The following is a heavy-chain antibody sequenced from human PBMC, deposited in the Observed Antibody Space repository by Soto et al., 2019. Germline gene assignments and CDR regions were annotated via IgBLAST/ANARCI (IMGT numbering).Heavy chain of an antibody. J-gene: IGHJ4*02. V-gene: IGHV3-15*01. CDR2: IKSKTDGGTT. CDR3: TTDRSSTTQPYDY. D-gene: IGHD2-2*01. CDR1: GFTFSNAW. Sequence: GGSLRLSCAASGFTFSNAWMSWVRQAPGKGLEWVGRIKSKTDGGTTDYAEPVKVRFTISRDDSKNTLYLQMNSLKTEDTAVYYCTTDRSSTTQPYDYWGQGTLVTVSS.